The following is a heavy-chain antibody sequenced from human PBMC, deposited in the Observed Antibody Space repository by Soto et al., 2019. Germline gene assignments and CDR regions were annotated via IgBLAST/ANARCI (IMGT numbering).Heavy chain of an antibody. J-gene: IGHJ6*02. CDR1: GGSISSSSYY. Sequence: SETLSLTCTVSGGSISSSSYYWGWIRQPPGKRLEWIGSIYYSGSTYYNPSLKSRVTISVDTSKNQFSLKLSSVTAADTAVYYCARVGVYCSGGSCYSLDYYYGMDVWGQGTTVTVSS. V-gene: IGHV4-39*01. CDR2: IYYSGST. D-gene: IGHD2-15*01. CDR3: ARVGVYCSGGSCYSLDYYYGMDV.